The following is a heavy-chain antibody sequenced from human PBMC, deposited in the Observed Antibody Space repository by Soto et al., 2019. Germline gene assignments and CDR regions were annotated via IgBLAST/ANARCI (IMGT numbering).Heavy chain of an antibody. CDR2: IRDSGDRT. J-gene: IGHJ4*02. V-gene: IGHV3-23*01. CDR1: EFTFNIFD. Sequence: EVHLLESGGGWVQPGGSLRLSCAASEFTFNIFDMSWVRQAPGKGLEWVSMIRDSGDRTYYAGSVRGRFTMSRDNSKNTVYLQMDSLRAEDTAIYYCVKGGWLDYWGQGTLVTVSS. CDR3: VKGGWLDY. D-gene: IGHD5-12*01.